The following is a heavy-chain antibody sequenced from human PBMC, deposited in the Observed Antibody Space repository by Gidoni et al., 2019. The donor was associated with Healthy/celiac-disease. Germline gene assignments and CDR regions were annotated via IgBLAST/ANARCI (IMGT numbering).Heavy chain of an antibody. CDR3: AKDRFGYCSGGSCYSVDY. J-gene: IGHJ4*02. Sequence: QVQLVESGGGVVQPGGSLRLSCAASGFTFSSYGMHWVRQAPGKGLEWVAFIRYDGSNKYYADSVKGRFTISRDNSKNTLYLQMNSLRAEDTAVYYCAKDRFGYCSGGSCYSVDYWGQGTLVTVSS. CDR2: IRYDGSNK. V-gene: IGHV3-30*02. D-gene: IGHD2-15*01. CDR1: GFTFSSYG.